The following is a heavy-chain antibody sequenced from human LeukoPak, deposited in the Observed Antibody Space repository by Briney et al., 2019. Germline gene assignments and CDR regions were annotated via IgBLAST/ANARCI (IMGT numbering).Heavy chain of an antibody. D-gene: IGHD6-6*01. V-gene: IGHV4-39*01. CDR3: ARQEGASSTSFYGMDV. CDR1: GGSFSSCSYY. J-gene: IGHJ6*02. Sequence: SETLSLTCTVSGGSFSSCSYYWGWIRQPPGKGLEWIGTIYYSGNTYYNPSLKNRVTISVDTSKHQLSLTLSSATAADTAIYYFARQEGASSTSFYGMDVWGQGTTVTVSS. CDR2: IYYSGNT.